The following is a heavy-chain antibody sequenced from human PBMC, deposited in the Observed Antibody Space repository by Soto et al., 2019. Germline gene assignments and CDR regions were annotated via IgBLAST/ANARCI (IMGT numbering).Heavy chain of an antibody. J-gene: IGHJ3*02. CDR2: IYPGDSDT. V-gene: IGHV5-51*01. Sequence: HRESLKISCKGSGYSFTSYWIGWVRQMPGKGLEWMGIIYPGDSDTRYSPSFQGQVTISADKSISTAYLQWSSLKASDTAMYYCATRRDFDWFGDAFDIWGQGTMVTVSS. CDR3: ATRRDFDWFGDAFDI. CDR1: GYSFTSYW. D-gene: IGHD3-9*01.